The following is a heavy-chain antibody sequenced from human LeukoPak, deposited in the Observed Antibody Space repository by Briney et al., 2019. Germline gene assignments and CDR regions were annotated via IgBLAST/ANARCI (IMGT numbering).Heavy chain of an antibody. CDR3: ARNLIAVAGTDEDY. J-gene: IGHJ4*02. V-gene: IGHV1-69*04. D-gene: IGHD6-19*01. CDR1: GGTFSSYA. CDR2: IIPILGIP. Sequence: ASVKVSCKASGGTFSSYAISWVRQAPGQGLEWMGRIIPILGIPNYAQKFQGRVTMTEDTSTSTAYMELRSLRSDDTAVYYCARNLIAVAGTDEDYWGQGTLVTVSS.